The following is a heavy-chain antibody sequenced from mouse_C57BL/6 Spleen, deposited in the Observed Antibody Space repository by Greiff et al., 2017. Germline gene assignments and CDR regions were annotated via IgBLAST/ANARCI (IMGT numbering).Heavy chain of an antibody. Sequence: QVQLKESGAELARPGASVKMSCKASGYTFTSYTMHWVKQRPGQGLEWIGYINPSSGYTKYNHTFKDKATLTADKSSSTAYMQLSSLTSEDSAVYYCARDGYGDYWGQGTSVTVSS. V-gene: IGHV1-4*01. J-gene: IGHJ4*01. CDR1: GYTFTSYT. D-gene: IGHD2-2*01. CDR3: ARDGYGDY. CDR2: INPSSGYT.